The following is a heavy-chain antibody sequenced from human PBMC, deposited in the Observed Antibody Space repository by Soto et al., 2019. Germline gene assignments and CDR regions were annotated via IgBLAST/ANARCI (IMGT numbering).Heavy chain of an antibody. V-gene: IGHV4-34*01. CDR3: ESTDYRCKF. CDR1: GESINDYY. J-gene: IGHJ4*02. CDR2: INHSGIT. D-gene: IGHD4-4*01. Sequence: PSGTRSLTCTVYGESINDYYWNWIRQPPGKGLEWIGEINHSGITNYNPSLKSRVTISVDTSRKQFSLKVTSVTAADTAVYYYESTDYRCKFWGLGTRVTVSA.